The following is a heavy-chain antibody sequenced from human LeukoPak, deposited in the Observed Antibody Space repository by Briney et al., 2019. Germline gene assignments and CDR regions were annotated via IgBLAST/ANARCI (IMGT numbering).Heavy chain of an antibody. CDR1: GFTFSSYA. V-gene: IGHV3-23*01. CDR3: ARDSSLSYSSSWYFDY. D-gene: IGHD6-13*01. CDR2: ISGSGGST. J-gene: IGHJ4*02. Sequence: GGSLRLSCAASGFTFSSYAMSWVRQAPGKGLEWVSAISGSGGSTYYADSVKGRFTISRDNSKNTLYLQMNSLRAEDTAVYYCARDSSLSYSSSWYFDYWGQGTLVTVSS.